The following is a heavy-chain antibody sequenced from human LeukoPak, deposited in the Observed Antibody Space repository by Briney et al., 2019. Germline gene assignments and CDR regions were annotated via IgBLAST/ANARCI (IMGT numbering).Heavy chain of an antibody. CDR2: IYYSGST. V-gene: IGHV4-59*08. CDR1: GGSISSYY. Sequence: SETLSLTCTVSGGSISSYYWSWIRQPPGKGLEWIGYIYYSGSTNYNPSLKSRVTISVDTSKNQFSLKLSSVTAADTAVYYCARHGGDLFFDYWGQGTLVTVS. D-gene: IGHD2-21*02. J-gene: IGHJ4*02. CDR3: ARHGGDLFFDY.